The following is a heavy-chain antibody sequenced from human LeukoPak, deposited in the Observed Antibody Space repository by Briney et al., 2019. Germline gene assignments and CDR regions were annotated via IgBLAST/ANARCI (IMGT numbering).Heavy chain of an antibody. Sequence: GGSLRLSCAASGFTFDDYAMHWVRQAPGKGLEWVSLISDSGGSTYYADSVKGRFTISRDNSRNTLYLQMNNLRAEDTAIYYCASQKEKFYDSSGNYWSQGTLVTVSS. CDR3: ASQKEKFYDSSGNY. CDR1: GFTFDDYA. J-gene: IGHJ4*02. D-gene: IGHD3-22*01. V-gene: IGHV3-23*01. CDR2: ISDSGGST.